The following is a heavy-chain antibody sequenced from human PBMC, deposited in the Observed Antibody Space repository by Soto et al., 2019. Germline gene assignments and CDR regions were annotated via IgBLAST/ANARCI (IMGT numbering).Heavy chain of an antibody. CDR3: ARAGSIAARYYYYGMEV. J-gene: IGHJ6*01. CDR2: INPNSGGT. V-gene: IGHV1-2*02. CDR1: GYTFTGYY. Sequence: ASVKFSCKASGYTFTGYYMHWVRQAPGQWLEWMGWINPNSGGTNYAQKFQGRVTMTRDTSISTAYMELSRLRPDDTAVYYCARAGSIAARYYYYGMEVWGQGTTVTVPS. D-gene: IGHD6-6*01.